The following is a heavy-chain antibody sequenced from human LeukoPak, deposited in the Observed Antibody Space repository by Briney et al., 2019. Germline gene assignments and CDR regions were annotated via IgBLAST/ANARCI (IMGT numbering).Heavy chain of an antibody. CDR3: ASDRFYFGV. V-gene: IGHV3-7*05. D-gene: IGHD3-16*01. CDR1: GFTFSSYW. Sequence: PGGSLRLSCAASGFTFSSYWMHWVRQAPGKGLEWVANIKLDGTEKYYVDSVKGRFTISRDNAKNSLYLQMNSLRAEDTAVYYCASDRFYFGVWGQGTRVTVSS. J-gene: IGHJ4*02. CDR2: IKLDGTEK.